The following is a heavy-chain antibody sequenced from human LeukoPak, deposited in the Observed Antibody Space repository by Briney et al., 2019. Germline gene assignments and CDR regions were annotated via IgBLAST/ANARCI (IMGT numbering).Heavy chain of an antibody. V-gene: IGHV3-23*01. CDR2: ISGSGGST. J-gene: IGHJ6*02. Sequence: GGSLRLSCAASGFTFSSYAMSWVRQAPGKGLEWVSAISGSGGSTYYADSVKGRFTISRDNSKNTLYLQMNSLRAEDKAVYYCAKGGNYYYYGMDVWGQGTTVTVSS. D-gene: IGHD3-16*01. CDR3: AKGGNYYYYGMDV. CDR1: GFTFSSYA.